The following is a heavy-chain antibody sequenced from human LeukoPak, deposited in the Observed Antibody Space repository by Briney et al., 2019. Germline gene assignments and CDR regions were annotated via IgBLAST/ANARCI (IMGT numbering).Heavy chain of an antibody. J-gene: IGHJ5*02. CDR2: INPNSGGT. CDR3: ASAYCSSTSCYPLNWFDP. CDR1: GYTFTGYY. V-gene: IGHV1-2*02. Sequence: ASVKVSCKASGYTFTGYYMHWVRQAPGQGLELMGWINPNSGGTNYAQKFQGRVTMTRDTSISTAYMELSRLRSDDTAVYYCASAYCSSTSCYPLNWFDPWGQGTLVTVSS. D-gene: IGHD2-2*01.